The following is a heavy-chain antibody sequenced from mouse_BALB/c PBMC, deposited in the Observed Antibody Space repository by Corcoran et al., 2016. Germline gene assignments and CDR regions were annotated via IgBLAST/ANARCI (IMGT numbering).Heavy chain of an antibody. CDR3: AREKDGNSLDY. J-gene: IGHJ2*01. D-gene: IGHD2-1*01. CDR2: ISYDGSN. CDR1: GYSITSGYY. Sequence: DVQLQESGPGLVKPSQSLSLTCSVTGYSITSGYYWNWIRQFPGNKLEWMGYISYDGSNNYNPSLKNRISITRDTSKNQFFLKLNSGTTEDTATYYGAREKDGNSLDYGGQGTTLTVSS. V-gene: IGHV3-6*02.